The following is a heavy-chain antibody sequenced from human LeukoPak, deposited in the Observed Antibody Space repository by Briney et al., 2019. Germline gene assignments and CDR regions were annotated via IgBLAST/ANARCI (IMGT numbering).Heavy chain of an antibody. CDR2: IWYVGSNK. V-gene: IGHV3-33*01. D-gene: IGHD6-13*01. Sequence: GRSLRLSCAASGFTFSSYGMHWVRQAPGKGLEWVAVIWYVGSNKFYADSVKGRFTISRDNSKNTLYLQMNSLRAEDTAVYYCARDRAAADLDYWGQGTLVTVSS. CDR1: GFTFSSYG. J-gene: IGHJ4*02. CDR3: ARDRAAADLDY.